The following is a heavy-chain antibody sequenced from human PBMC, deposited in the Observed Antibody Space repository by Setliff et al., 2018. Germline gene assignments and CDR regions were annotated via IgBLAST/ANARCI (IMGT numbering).Heavy chain of an antibody. CDR1: GYTLTTYG. Sequence: ASVKVSCKASGYTLTTYGISWVRQAPGQGLEWMGWISAYNGNTNYAQKLQGRVTMTTDTSTSTAYMELRSLRSDDTAVYYCARAPPPYDSSGYYPREDYFDYWGQGTLVTVSS. J-gene: IGHJ4*02. D-gene: IGHD3-22*01. CDR2: ISAYNGNT. V-gene: IGHV1-18*01. CDR3: ARAPPPYDSSGYYPREDYFDY.